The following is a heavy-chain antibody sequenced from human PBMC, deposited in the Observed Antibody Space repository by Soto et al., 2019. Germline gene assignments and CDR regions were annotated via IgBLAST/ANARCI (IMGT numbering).Heavy chain of an antibody. Sequence: PPETLSLTCTVSGCSVSTSSYYWVWIRQPPGKGLEWIGTIYYSGSTYCNPSLKSRVIISGDSSKNQFSLELSSVTAADTAVYYCATAQKGYKWKYFEHRGQGALVSLSS. J-gene: IGHJ4*02. CDR3: ATAQKGYKWKYFEH. D-gene: IGHD1-20*01. CDR2: IYYSGST. CDR1: GCSVSTSSYY. V-gene: IGHV4-39*01.